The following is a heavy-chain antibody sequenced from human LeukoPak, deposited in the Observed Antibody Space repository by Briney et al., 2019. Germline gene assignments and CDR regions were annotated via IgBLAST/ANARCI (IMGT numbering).Heavy chain of an antibody. Sequence: TGGSLRLSCAASGFTFSSYSMNWVRQPPGKGLEWIGSMYYSGSTYYNPSLKSRVTISVDTSKNQFSLKLSSVTAADTAVYYCARWTKNYFDYWGQGTLVTVSS. CDR2: MYYSGST. J-gene: IGHJ4*02. CDR3: ARWTKNYFDY. D-gene: IGHD3/OR15-3a*01. CDR1: GFTFSSYSMN. V-gene: IGHV4-39*01.